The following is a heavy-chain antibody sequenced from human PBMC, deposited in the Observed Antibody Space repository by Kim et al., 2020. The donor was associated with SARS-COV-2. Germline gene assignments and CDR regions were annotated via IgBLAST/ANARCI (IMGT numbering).Heavy chain of an antibody. CDR2: ISSSSSFI. Sequence: GGSLRLSCAASGFTFSTYSMNWVRQAPGKGLEWVSSISSSSSFIYYADSVKGRFTISRDNAKNSLYLQMDSLRAEDTAVYYCARDLGYGSGSYFDCWGQGTLVTVSS. V-gene: IGHV3-21*01. CDR3: ARDLGYGSGSYFDC. CDR1: GFTFSTYS. D-gene: IGHD3-10*01. J-gene: IGHJ4*02.